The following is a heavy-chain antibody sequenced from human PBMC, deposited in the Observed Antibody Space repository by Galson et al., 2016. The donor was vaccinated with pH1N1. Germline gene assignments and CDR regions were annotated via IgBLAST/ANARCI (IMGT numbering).Heavy chain of an antibody. V-gene: IGHV3-74*01. CDR3: ARGRATMRSMVRAFDI. J-gene: IGHJ3*02. D-gene: IGHD3-10*01. CDR1: GFPLSTYW. Sequence: SLRLSCAASGFPLSTYWMHWVRQAPGKGLVWVSRIFRDGTNVAYADSVKDRFTISRDNAKNTLYLQMNSLRVEDTAVYYCARGRATMRSMVRAFDIWGQGTMVTVSS. CDR2: IFRDGTNV.